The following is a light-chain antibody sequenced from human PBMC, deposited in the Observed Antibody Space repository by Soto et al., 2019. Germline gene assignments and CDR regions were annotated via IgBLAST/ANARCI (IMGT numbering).Light chain of an antibody. CDR3: NSYTSSSTYV. J-gene: IGLJ1*01. CDR2: EVT. CDR1: SSDIGGYNY. Sequence: QSALTQPASVSGSPGQSITISCTGTSSDIGGYNYVSWYQQHPGKAPKLMIYEVTNRPSGVSNRFSGSKSGNKASLTISGLQAEDEADYYCNSYTSSSTYVFGTGTKVTVL. V-gene: IGLV2-14*01.